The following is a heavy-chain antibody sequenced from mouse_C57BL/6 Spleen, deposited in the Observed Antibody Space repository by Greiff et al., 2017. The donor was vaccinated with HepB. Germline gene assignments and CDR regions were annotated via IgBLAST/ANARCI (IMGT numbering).Heavy chain of an antibody. CDR1: GFSFNTYA. Sequence: VQLQQSGGGLVQPKGSLKLSCAASGFSFNTYAMNWVRQAPGKGLEWVARIRSKSNNYATYYADSVKDRFTISRDDSESMLYLQMNNLKTEDTAMYYCVRGRWLPYYFDYWGQGTTLTVSS. CDR2: IRSKSNNYAT. D-gene: IGHD2-3*01. J-gene: IGHJ2*01. V-gene: IGHV10-1*01. CDR3: VRGRWLPYYFDY.